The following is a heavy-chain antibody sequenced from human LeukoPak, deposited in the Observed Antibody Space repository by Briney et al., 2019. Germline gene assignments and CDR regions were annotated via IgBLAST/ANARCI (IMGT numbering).Heavy chain of an antibody. V-gene: IGHV4-4*07. Sequence: SETLSLTCTVSGGSISSYYWSWIRQPAGKGLEWIGRIYTSGSTNYNPSLKSRVTISVDTSKNQFFLKLNSVTAADTAVYYCARDPTTVVALPYYFDFWGHGTLVTVSS. CDR1: GGSISSYY. J-gene: IGHJ4*01. D-gene: IGHD4-23*01. CDR3: ARDPTTVVALPYYFDF. CDR2: IYTSGST.